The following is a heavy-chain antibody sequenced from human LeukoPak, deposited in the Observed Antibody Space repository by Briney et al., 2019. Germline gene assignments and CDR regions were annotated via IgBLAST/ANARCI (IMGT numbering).Heavy chain of an antibody. V-gene: IGHV1-2*02. CDR2: INPNSGGT. J-gene: IGHJ4*02. Sequence: ASMKVSCKASGYTFTGYYMHWVRQAPGQGLEWMGWINPNSGGTNYAQKFQGRVTMTRDTSISTAYMELSRLRSDDTAVYYCARAYTRTGKVDYWGQGTLVTVSS. CDR3: ARAYTRTGKVDY. CDR1: GYTFTGYY. D-gene: IGHD1-1*01.